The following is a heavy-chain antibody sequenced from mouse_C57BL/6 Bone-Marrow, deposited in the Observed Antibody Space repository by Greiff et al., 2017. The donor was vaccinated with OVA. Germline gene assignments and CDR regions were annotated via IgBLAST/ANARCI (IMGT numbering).Heavy chain of an antibody. J-gene: IGHJ2*01. CDR3: ARGVYYGSSYDY. CDR1: GYTFTNYW. CDR2: IYPGGGYT. V-gene: IGHV1-63*01. Sequence: VQLQESGAELVRPGPSVKMSCKASGYTFTNYWIGWAKQRPGHGLEWIGDIYPGGGYTNYNEKFKGKATLTADKSSSTAYMQFSSLTSEDSAIYYCARGVYYGSSYDYWGQGTTLTVSS. D-gene: IGHD1-1*01.